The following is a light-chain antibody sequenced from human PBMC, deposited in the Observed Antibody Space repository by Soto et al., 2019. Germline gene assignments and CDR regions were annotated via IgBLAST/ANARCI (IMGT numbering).Light chain of an antibody. J-gene: IGLJ1*01. CDR2: DAN. Sequence: QSVLTQPPSVSGSPGQSVTISCTGTSSDVGGYYYVSWYQKHPGKAPKLMIYDANERPSGVPDRFSGSKSGNTASLTISGLQADDEADYYCGSWDSSLSAYVFATGTKVTVL. V-gene: IGLV2-11*01. CDR3: GSWDSSLSAYV. CDR1: SSDVGGYYY.